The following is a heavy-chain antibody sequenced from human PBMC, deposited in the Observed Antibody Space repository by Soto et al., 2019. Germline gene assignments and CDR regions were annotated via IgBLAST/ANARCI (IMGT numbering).Heavy chain of an antibody. V-gene: IGHV1-69*18. D-gene: IGHD4-17*01. CDR3: ARVVMTTVPASYYYGIDV. Sequence: QVQLVQSGAEVKKPGSSVTVSCTASAGTFSSYAISWVRQAPGQGLEWMGRIIPFIGTANYAQKFQGRVTITADESTSTAYMELTSLRSEHTAVSYCARVVMTTVPASYYYGIDVWGPGTPVNV. J-gene: IGHJ6*02. CDR2: IIPFIGTA. CDR1: AGTFSSYA.